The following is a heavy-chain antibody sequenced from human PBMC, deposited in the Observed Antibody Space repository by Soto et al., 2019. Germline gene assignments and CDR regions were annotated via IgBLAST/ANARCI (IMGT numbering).Heavy chain of an antibody. CDR3: ARGSGDYGDYAIDY. V-gene: IGHV4-59*01. CDR2: IYYSGST. D-gene: IGHD4-17*01. CDR1: GGSISSYY. Sequence: SETLSLTCTVSGGSISSYYWSWIRQPPGKGLERIGYIYYSGSTNYNPSLKSRVTISVDTSKNQFSLKLSSVTAADTAVYYCARGSGDYGDYAIDYWGQGTLVTVSS. J-gene: IGHJ4*02.